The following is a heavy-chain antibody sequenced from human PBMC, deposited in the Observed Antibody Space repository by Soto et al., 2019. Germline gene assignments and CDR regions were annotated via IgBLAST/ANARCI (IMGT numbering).Heavy chain of an antibody. J-gene: IGHJ3*02. CDR3: AIRRYCGQKGALDT. D-gene: IGHD3-9*01. V-gene: IGHV6-1*02. Sequence: QVQLQQSGPGLVKPSQTLSLTCAISGDSVSSNSAAWRGFRQSPSRGLGWLGRAYYTSTLHLEYAVSLTGRLAISPAIPKNQFSLQLDSVTPEDTAVYVCAIRRYCGQKGALDTWGEETMVTVSS. CDR1: GDSVSSNSAA. CDR2: AYYTSTLHL.